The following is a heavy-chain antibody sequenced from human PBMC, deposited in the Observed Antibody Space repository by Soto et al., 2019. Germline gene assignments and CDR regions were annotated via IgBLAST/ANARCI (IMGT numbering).Heavy chain of an antibody. CDR2: INPSGGST. CDR1: GYTFTSYY. Sequence: ASVKVSCKASGYTFTSYYMHWVRQAPGQGLEWMGIINPSGGSTSYAQRFQGRVTMTRDTSTSTVYMELSSLRSEDTAVYYCAAGSGHGEYFQHWGQGTLVTVSS. J-gene: IGHJ1*01. D-gene: IGHD2-15*01. V-gene: IGHV1-46*01. CDR3: AAGSGHGEYFQH.